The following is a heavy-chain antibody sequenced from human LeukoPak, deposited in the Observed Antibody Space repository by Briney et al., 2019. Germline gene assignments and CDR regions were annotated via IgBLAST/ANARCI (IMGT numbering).Heavy chain of an antibody. J-gene: IGHJ4*02. CDR3: ARGRRQWLVFYYFDY. V-gene: IGHV4-34*01. Sequence: PSETLSLTCAVYGGSFSGYYWSWIRQPPGKGLEWIGEINHSGSTNYNPSLKSRVTISVDTSKNQFSLKLSSVTAADTAVYYCARGRRQWLVFYYFDYWGQGTPVTVSS. CDR1: GGSFSGYY. CDR2: INHSGST. D-gene: IGHD6-19*01.